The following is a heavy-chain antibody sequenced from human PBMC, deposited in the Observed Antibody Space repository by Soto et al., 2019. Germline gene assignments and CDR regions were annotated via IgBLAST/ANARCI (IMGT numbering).Heavy chain of an antibody. V-gene: IGHV4-61*01. D-gene: IGHD6-19*01. CDR3: ARGIEGWYQGRYYYGMDV. CDR2: IYYSGST. CDR1: GGSVSSGSYY. Sequence: QVQLQESGPGLVKPSETLSLTCTVSGGSVSSGSYYWSWIRQPPGKGLEWIGYIYYSGSTNYNPSPKRRLSISVDTSKNQFSLKLSSVTAADTAVYYCARGIEGWYQGRYYYGMDVWGQGTTVTVSS. J-gene: IGHJ6*02.